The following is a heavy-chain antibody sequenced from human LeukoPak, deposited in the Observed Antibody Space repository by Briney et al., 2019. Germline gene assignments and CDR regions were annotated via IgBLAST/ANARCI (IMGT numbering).Heavy chain of an antibody. CDR1: GGSFSGYY. Sequence: PSETLSLTCAVYGGSFSGYYCSWIRQPPGKGLEWIGEINHSGSTNYNPSLKSRVTISVDTSKNQFSLKLSSVTAADTAVYYCARWITTEYYFDYWGQGTLVTVPS. D-gene: IGHD4-11*01. CDR2: INHSGST. J-gene: IGHJ4*02. V-gene: IGHV4-34*01. CDR3: ARWITTEYYFDY.